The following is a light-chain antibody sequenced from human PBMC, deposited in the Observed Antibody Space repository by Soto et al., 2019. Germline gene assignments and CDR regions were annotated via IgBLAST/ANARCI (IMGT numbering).Light chain of an antibody. CDR1: QSISSW. V-gene: IGKV1-5*03. CDR2: KAS. CDR3: QQYNTYST. J-gene: IGKJ1*01. Sequence: DIQMTQSPSTLSASVGDRVTITCRASQSISSWLAWYQQKPGKAPNLLIYKASSLESGVPSRFSSSGSGTEFTLTISSLQPDDFATYYCQQYNTYSTFGQGTKVDIK.